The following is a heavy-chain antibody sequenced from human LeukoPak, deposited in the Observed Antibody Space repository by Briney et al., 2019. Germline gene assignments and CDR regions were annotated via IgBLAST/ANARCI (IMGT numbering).Heavy chain of an antibody. CDR1: GYSFTSYW. J-gene: IGHJ4*02. CDR2: IYPGDSDT. Sequence: GESLKISCKGSGYSFTSYWIGWVRQMPGKGLEWMGIIYPGDSDTRYSPSFQGQVTISADKSISTAYLQWSSLKASDTAMYYCARQGSSWHIGNLFDYWGQGTLVTVSS. V-gene: IGHV5-51*01. D-gene: IGHD6-13*01. CDR3: ARQGSSWHIGNLFDY.